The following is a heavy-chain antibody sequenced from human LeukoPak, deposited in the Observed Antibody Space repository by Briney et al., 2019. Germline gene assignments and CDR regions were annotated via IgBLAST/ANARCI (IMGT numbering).Heavy chain of an antibody. CDR1: GFTFSSYV. CDR3: AKGSKAVLFTRDHYMDV. J-gene: IGHJ6*03. D-gene: IGHD6-19*01. Sequence: GGSLRLSCAASGFTFSSYVMHWVRQAPGKGLEWVAFIQSDGSDQYYADSVKGRLSISRDNSKNTLYLQMNSLRAEDTAVYFCAKGSKAVLFTRDHYMDVWGKGTTVTISS. CDR2: IQSDGSDQ. V-gene: IGHV3-30*02.